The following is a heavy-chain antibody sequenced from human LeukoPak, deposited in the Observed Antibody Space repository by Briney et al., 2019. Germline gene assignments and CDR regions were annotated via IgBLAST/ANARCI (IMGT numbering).Heavy chain of an antibody. CDR3: ARGPENYYDSSGLIDHGAP. Sequence: ASVKVSCKASGYTFTSYDINWVRQATGQGLEWMGWMNPNSGYTDYAQKFQGRVTMTRNTSISTAYMEVSSLRSEDTAVYYCARGPENYYDSSGLIDHGAPWGQGTLVTVSS. J-gene: IGHJ5*02. V-gene: IGHV1-8*01. CDR1: GYTFTSYD. CDR2: MNPNSGYT. D-gene: IGHD3-22*01.